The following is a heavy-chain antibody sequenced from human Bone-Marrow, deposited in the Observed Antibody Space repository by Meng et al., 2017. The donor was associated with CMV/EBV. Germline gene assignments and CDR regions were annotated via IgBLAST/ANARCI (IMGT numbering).Heavy chain of an antibody. J-gene: IGHJ6*02. V-gene: IGHV3-21*01. CDR2: ISSSSSYI. Sequence: GGSLRLSCVASGFTFSSYSMNWVRQAPGKGLEWVSSISSSSSYIYYADSVKGRFTISRDNAKNSLYLQMNSLRAEDTAVYYCAREANYYDTPYGMDVWGQGTTVTVSS. D-gene: IGHD3-22*01. CDR1: GFTFSSYS. CDR3: AREANYYDTPYGMDV.